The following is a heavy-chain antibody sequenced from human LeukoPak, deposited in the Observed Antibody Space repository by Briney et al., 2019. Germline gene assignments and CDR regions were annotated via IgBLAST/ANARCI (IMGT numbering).Heavy chain of an antibody. V-gene: IGHV4-59*01. D-gene: IGHD2-15*01. CDR3: AGYCSGGSCYSEGPFDY. CDR1: GGSISSYY. J-gene: IGHJ4*02. Sequence: SETLSLTCTVSGGSISSYYWSWIRQPPGKGLEWIGYIYYSGSTNYNPSLKSRVTISVDTSKNQFSLKLSSVTAADTAVYYCAGYCSGGSCYSEGPFDYWGQGTLVTVSS. CDR2: IYYSGST.